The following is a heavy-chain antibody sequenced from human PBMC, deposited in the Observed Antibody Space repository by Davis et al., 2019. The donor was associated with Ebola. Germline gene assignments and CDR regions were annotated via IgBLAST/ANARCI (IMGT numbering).Heavy chain of an antibody. CDR1: GDSVSSHSAA. V-gene: IGHV6-1*01. CDR2: TYYRSKWYN. J-gene: IGHJ4*02. D-gene: IGHD5-18*01. Sequence: SQTLSLTCAISGDSVSSHSAAWNWIRQSPSRGLEWLVRTYYRSKWYNDYAVSVKSRITINPDTSKNQFSLQLNSVTPEDTAVYYCARIQLWTYYFDYWGQGTLVTVSS. CDR3: ARIQLWTYYFDY.